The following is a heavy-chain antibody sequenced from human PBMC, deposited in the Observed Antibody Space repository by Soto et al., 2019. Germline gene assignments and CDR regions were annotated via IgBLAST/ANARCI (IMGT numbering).Heavy chain of an antibody. CDR3: ARGPYYDYLWGSYRWNWFDP. CDR2: ISAHNGNT. CDR1: GYSLTNYG. D-gene: IGHD3-16*02. V-gene: IGHV1-18*01. J-gene: IGHJ5*02. Sequence: PSVKVSCKASGYSLTNYGISWVRQAPGQGLEWMGWISAHNGNTNYAQKLQGRVTMTTDTSTSTAYMELRSLRSDDTAVYYCARGPYYDYLWGSYRWNWFDPWGQGTLVTVSS.